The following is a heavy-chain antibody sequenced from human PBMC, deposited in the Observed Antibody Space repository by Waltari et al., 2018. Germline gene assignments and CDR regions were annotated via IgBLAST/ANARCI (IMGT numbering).Heavy chain of an antibody. CDR3: ARVKRYYDSSGSYWYFDL. CDR2: IIPIFGTA. D-gene: IGHD3-22*01. V-gene: IGHV1-69*08. Sequence: VQLVQSGAEVKKPGSSVKVSCKASGGTFSSYAISWVRQAPGQGLEWMGRIIPIFGTANYAQKFQGRVTITADKSTSTAYMELSSLRSEDTAVYYCARVKRYYDSSGSYWYFDLWGQGTMVTVSS. CDR1: GGTFSSYA. J-gene: IGHJ3*01.